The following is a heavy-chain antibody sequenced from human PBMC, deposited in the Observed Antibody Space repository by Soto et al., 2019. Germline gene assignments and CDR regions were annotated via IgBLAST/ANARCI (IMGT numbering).Heavy chain of an antibody. V-gene: IGHV3-33*01. J-gene: IGHJ4*02. CDR2: IWYDGSNK. Sequence: SLRLSCAASGFTFSSYGMHWVRQAPGKGLEWVAVIWYDGSNKYYADSVKGRFTISRDNSKNTLYLQMNSLRAEDTAVYYCARDDYGDYVGLDYWGQGTLVTVSS. CDR1: GFTFSSYG. CDR3: ARDDYGDYVGLDY. D-gene: IGHD4-17*01.